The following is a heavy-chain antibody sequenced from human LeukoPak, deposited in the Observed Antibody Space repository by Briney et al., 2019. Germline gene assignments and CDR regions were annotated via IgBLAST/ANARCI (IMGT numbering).Heavy chain of an antibody. Sequence: GGSLRLSCAASGFIVSSNYMSWVRQAPGKGLEWVSVIYSGGSTYYADSVKGRFTISRDNSKNTLYLQMNSLRAEDTAVYYCASTHLGYCSSVSSQNDYWGQGTLVTVSS. D-gene: IGHD2-15*01. V-gene: IGHV3-53*01. CDR3: ASTHLGYCSSVSSQNDY. J-gene: IGHJ4*02. CDR1: GFIVSSNY. CDR2: IYSGGST.